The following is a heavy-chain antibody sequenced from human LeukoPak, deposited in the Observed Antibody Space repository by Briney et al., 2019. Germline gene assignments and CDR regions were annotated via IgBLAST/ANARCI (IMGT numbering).Heavy chain of an antibody. CDR3: AKDNSKYRVGAEFDY. D-gene: IGHD1-26*01. CDR2: ISVSGGST. J-gene: IGHJ4*02. Sequence: GGFLRLSCAASGFTFSSYAMGWVRQAPGKGLEWVSTISVSGGSTYYADSVKGRFTISRDNSKSTLYLQMNSLRAEDTAVYYCAKDNSKYRVGAEFDYWGQGTLVTVSS. CDR1: GFTFSSYA. V-gene: IGHV3-23*01.